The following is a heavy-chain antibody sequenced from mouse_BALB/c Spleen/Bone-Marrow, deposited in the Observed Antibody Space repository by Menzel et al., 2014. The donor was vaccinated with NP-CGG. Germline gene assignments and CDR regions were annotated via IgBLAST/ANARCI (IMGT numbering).Heavy chain of an antibody. Sequence: QAQLQQSGAELVRPGSSVKISCKASGYAFSIYWMNWVKQRPGQGLEWIGQIYPGDDDTDYNGKFKGKATLTADRSSSTAYMQLNSLTSEDSAVYFCARGGISIDYWGQGTTLTVSS. J-gene: IGHJ2*01. CDR2: IYPGDDDT. V-gene: IGHV1-80*01. CDR3: ARGGISIDY. CDR1: GYAFSIYW.